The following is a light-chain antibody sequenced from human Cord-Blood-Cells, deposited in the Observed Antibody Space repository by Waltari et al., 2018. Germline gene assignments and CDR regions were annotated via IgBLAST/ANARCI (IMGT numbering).Light chain of an antibody. V-gene: IGKV1-5*01. CDR3: QQYNSYST. CDR1: QSISSW. J-gene: IGKJ1*01. Sequence: DIQMTQSPSTLSASVGDRVTITCRASQSISSWLAWYQQKPGKAPKLLIYDASSLESGVPSRCSSSGCGTEFLITISSLQADDVATYYCQQYNSYSTFGQGTKVEIK. CDR2: DAS.